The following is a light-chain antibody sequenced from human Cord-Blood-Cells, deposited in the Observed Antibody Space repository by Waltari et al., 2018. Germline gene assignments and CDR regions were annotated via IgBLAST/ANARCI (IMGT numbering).Light chain of an antibody. Sequence: DLQMTQSPSTLSASVGDRVNITCRASQSISSWLAWYQQKPGKAPKLLIYKASSLESGVPSRFSGSGSGTEFTLTISSLQPDDFATYYCQQYNSYALTFGGGTKVEIK. CDR3: QQYNSYALT. V-gene: IGKV1-5*03. J-gene: IGKJ4*01. CDR1: QSISSW. CDR2: KAS.